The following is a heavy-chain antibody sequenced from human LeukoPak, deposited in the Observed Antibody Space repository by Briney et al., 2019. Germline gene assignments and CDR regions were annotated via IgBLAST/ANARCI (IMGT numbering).Heavy chain of an antibody. Sequence: SETLSLTCTVSGGSIRSYYWSWIREPPGKGLEWSGEINQSGSTNYNPSLKSRVTISVDTSKNQFSLKLSSVTAADTAVYYCARGYRSDSYYDILTGYYRVAGKTFDYWGQGTLVTVSS. V-gene: IGHV4-34*01. CDR1: GGSIRSYY. J-gene: IGHJ4*02. CDR3: ARGYRSDSYYDILTGYYRVAGKTFDY. CDR2: INQSGST. D-gene: IGHD3-9*01.